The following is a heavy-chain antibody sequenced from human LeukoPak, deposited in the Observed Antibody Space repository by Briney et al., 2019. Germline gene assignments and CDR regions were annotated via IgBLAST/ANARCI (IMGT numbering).Heavy chain of an antibody. Sequence: SETLSLTCAVYGGSFRGYYWSSIRQPPGKGQEWMGEINHSGSTNYNPSLKSRVTISVDTSKNQFSLKLSSVTAADTAVYYCARGAYDSSGYSYNWFDPWGQGTLVTVSS. CDR1: GGSFRGYY. CDR3: ARGAYDSSGYSYNWFDP. V-gene: IGHV4-34*01. J-gene: IGHJ5*02. CDR2: INHSGST. D-gene: IGHD3-22*01.